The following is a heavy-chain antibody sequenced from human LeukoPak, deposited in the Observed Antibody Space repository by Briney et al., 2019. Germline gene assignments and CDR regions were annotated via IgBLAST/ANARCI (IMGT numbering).Heavy chain of an antibody. Sequence: SETLSLACAFSGASIRNHYWSWIRQPPGGRLEWMGYIFDNGNTDYNPSLKSRLTMSIDTSRNQFSLRLTSVTAADTALYFCATRPADTTWYGVFDYWSQGMLVTVSP. CDR1: GASIRNHY. J-gene: IGHJ4*02. V-gene: IGHV4-59*11. D-gene: IGHD6-6*01. CDR2: IFDNGNT. CDR3: ATRPADTTWYGVFDY.